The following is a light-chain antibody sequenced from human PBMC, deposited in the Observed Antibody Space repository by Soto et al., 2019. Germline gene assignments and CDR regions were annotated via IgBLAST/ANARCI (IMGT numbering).Light chain of an antibody. Sequence: QSALTQPASVSGSPGQSITISCTGTSSDVGGYNFVSGNQQHPGKAPKLMIYEVSNRPSGVSNRFSGSKSGNTASLTISGLQAEDEADYYCSSYTSSSTRVFGGGTKLTVL. J-gene: IGLJ3*02. CDR2: EVS. CDR1: SSDVGGYNF. CDR3: SSYTSSSTRV. V-gene: IGLV2-14*01.